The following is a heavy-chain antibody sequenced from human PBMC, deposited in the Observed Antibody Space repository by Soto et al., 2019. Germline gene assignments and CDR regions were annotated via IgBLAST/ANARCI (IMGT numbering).Heavy chain of an antibody. CDR2: IDPDGSDT. CDR3: ATMAGTYPY. CDR1: GFASSTLP. Sequence: GGSLRLYCATSGFASSTLPMFWVRQAPGKGLVWVSRIDPDGSDTTYADSVKGRFTISRDNATNIVYLQMSSLRAEDKALYYCATMAGTYPYWGQGTLVTVSS. J-gene: IGHJ4*02. V-gene: IGHV3-74*01. D-gene: IGHD1-26*01.